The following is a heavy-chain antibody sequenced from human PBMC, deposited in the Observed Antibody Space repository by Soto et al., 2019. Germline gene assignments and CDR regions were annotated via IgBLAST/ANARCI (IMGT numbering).Heavy chain of an antibody. V-gene: IGHV3-30-3*01. CDR2: ISYDGSNK. D-gene: IGHD2-8*01. CDR1: GSTFSSYA. CDR3: ARGTKKYYYYYGMDV. Sequence: GGSLRLSCAASGSTFSSYAMHWVRQAPGKGLEWVAVISYDGSNKYYADSVKGRFTISRDNSKNTLYLQMNSLRAEDTAVYYCARGTKKYYYYYGMDVWGQGTTVTVSS. J-gene: IGHJ6*02.